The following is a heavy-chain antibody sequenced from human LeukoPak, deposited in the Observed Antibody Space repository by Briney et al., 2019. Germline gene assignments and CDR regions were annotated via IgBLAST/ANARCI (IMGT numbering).Heavy chain of an antibody. J-gene: IGHJ4*02. Sequence: GGSLRLSCAASGFTFSSYSMNWVRQAPGKGLEWVSSISSSSSYIYYADSVKGRFNISRDNAKNSLYLQMNSLRAEDTAVYYCARDSSDGSSWYYFDYWGQGTLVTVSS. CDR3: ARDSSDGSSWYYFDY. D-gene: IGHD6-13*01. V-gene: IGHV3-21*01. CDR1: GFTFSSYS. CDR2: ISSSSSYI.